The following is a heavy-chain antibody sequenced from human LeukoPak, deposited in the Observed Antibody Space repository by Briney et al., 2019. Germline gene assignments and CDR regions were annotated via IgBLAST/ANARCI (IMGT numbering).Heavy chain of an antibody. J-gene: IGHJ4*02. D-gene: IGHD4-17*01. Sequence: GGSLRLSCAASGFTFSSYGMSWVRQAPGKGLEWVSAISGSGGSTYHADSVKGRFTISRDNSKNTLYLQMNSLRAEDTAVYYCAKGKGSTAPGAYFDYWGQGTLVTVSS. CDR1: GFTFSSYG. CDR3: AKGKGSTAPGAYFDY. V-gene: IGHV3-23*01. CDR2: ISGSGGST.